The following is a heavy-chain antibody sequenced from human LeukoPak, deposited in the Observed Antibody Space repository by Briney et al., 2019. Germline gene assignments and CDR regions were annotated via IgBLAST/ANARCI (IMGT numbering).Heavy chain of an antibody. V-gene: IGHV3-20*04. D-gene: IGHD3-9*01. CDR3: ARVPHNYDILTGYYRGGYYFDY. CDR2: INWNGGST. J-gene: IGHJ4*02. CDR1: GFTFDDYG. Sequence: PGGSLRLSCAASGFTFDDYGMSWVRQAPGKGLEWVSGINWNGGSTGYADSVKGRFTISRDNAKNSLYLQMNSLRAEDTALYYCARVPHNYDILTGYYRGGYYFDYWGQGTLVTVSS.